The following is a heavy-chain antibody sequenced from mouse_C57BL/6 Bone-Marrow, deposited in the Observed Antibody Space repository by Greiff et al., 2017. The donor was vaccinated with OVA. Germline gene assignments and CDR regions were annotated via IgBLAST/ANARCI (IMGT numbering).Heavy chain of an antibody. D-gene: IGHD1-1*01. V-gene: IGHV3-6*01. CDR1: GYSITSGYY. Sequence: EVQLVESGPGLVKPSQSLSLTCSVSGYSITSGYYWNWLRQLPGNKLEWMGNRSYDGSNNYNPSVKNRISITRDPSKNHLFLKLNSVTTEDTATDYCAREVYYGSSYYAMDYWGQGTSVTVSS. CDR3: AREVYYGSSYYAMDY. CDR2: RSYDGSN. J-gene: IGHJ4*01.